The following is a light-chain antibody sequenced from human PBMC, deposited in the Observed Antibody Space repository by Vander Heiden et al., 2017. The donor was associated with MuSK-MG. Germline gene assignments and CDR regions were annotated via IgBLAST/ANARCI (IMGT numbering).Light chain of an antibody. Sequence: SYVLTLPPSVSVAPVDTARTAGGGDNIGGKSVHWYQQKPGQAPVFVIYYDNERPSGIPERFSGSNSGDTATLTISRVDAGDEAEYYCQVWDSDIDHPVFGAGTEVTAL. V-gene: IGLV3-21*04. J-gene: IGLJ1*01. CDR3: QVWDSDIDHPV. CDR1: NIGGKS. CDR2: YDN.